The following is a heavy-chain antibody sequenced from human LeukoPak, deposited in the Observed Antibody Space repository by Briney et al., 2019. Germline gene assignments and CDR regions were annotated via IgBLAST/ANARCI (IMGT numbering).Heavy chain of an antibody. CDR1: GFVFSNYA. D-gene: IGHD1-20*01. Sequence: QAGGSLRLSCAASGFVFSNYAMSWVRQAPGKGLEWVSTIGGNFKTYYADSEKGRFSISRDNSKNTLYLQMNTLTAEDTAVYYCAKRVTATSTGYYFDYWGQGALVTVSS. J-gene: IGHJ4*02. CDR3: AKRVTATSTGYYFDY. V-gene: IGHV3-23*01. CDR2: IGGNFKT.